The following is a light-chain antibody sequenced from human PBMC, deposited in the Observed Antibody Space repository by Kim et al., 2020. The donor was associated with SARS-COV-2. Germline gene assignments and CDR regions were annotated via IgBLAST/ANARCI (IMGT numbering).Light chain of an antibody. J-gene: IGLJ3*02. Sequence: SSELTQDPAVSVALGQTVRITCQGDSLRSYYASWYQQKPGQAPVLVIYGKNNRPSGIPDRFSGSSSGNTASLTITGAQAEDEADYYRTSRDSSGNHWVFG. CDR2: GKN. CDR3: TSRDSSGNHWV. CDR1: SLRSYY. V-gene: IGLV3-19*01.